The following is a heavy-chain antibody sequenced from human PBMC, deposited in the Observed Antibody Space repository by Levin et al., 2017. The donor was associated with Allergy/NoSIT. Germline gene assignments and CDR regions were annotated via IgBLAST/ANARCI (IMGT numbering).Heavy chain of an antibody. CDR3: ARGSGWSTHYDY. CDR1: GGSVSSGSYY. J-gene: IGHJ4*02. V-gene: IGHV4-61*01. CDR2: IYYSGST. Sequence: SETLSLTCTVSGGSVSSGSYYWSWIRQPPGKGLEWIGYIYYSGSTNYNPSLKSRVTISVDTSKNQFSLKLSSVTAADTAVYYCARGSGWSTHYDYWGQGTLVTVSS. D-gene: IGHD6-19*01.